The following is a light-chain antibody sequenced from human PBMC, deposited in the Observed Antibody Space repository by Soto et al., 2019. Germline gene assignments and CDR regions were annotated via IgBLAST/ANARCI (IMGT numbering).Light chain of an antibody. CDR3: QQYTNWPQYT. V-gene: IGKV3-15*01. CDR2: AAS. J-gene: IGKJ2*01. Sequence: EIVLTQSPATLSVSPGERATLSCRASQSVSSNLAWYQQKPGQAPRLLIYAASTRATGIAARFSGSGSGTEFTLTITSLQSEDFAVSFCQQYTNWPQYTFGQGTKLEIK. CDR1: QSVSSN.